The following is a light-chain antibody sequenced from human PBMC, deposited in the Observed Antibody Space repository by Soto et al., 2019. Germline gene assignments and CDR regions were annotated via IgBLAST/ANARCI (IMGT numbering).Light chain of an antibody. CDR3: QQRSSWPRT. CDR2: DAS. V-gene: IGKV3-11*01. J-gene: IGKJ1*01. Sequence: EIVLTQSPATLSLSPGERATLSCRASQSVSSYLAWYRQKPGQAPRLLIYDASNRATDIPARFSGSGSGTDFTLTISSLEPEDFAVYYCQQRSSWPRTFGQGTKVDIK. CDR1: QSVSSY.